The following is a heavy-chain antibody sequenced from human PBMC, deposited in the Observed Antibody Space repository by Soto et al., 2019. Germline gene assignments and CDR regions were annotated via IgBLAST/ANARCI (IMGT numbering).Heavy chain of an antibody. CDR1: GFTFDSCA. CDR2: ISGSGGAT. J-gene: IGHJ4*02. CDR3: ARIPWPLSFDD. V-gene: IGHV3-23*01. Sequence: EVQLLESGGGLVQPGGSLRLSCAASGFTFDSCALNWVRQAPGKGLEWVSSISGSGGATYYADSVKGRFTVSRDNSTSTLTLQMRSLRAGDTAVYYCARIPWPLSFDDWGQGTLVTVSS.